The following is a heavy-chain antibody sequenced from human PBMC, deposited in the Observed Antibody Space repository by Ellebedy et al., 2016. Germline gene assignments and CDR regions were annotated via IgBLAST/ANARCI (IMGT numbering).Heavy chain of an antibody. Sequence: GESLKISCTVSGLTVTGVYISWFRQPPGRGPEWVSMTSPGGDTLYADSVRGRFTMSRDNSKNTLYLQMNRLTAEDTAVYFCAESGFSYAWGHWGQGTLVTVSS. CDR3: AESGFSYAWGH. V-gene: IGHV3-53*03. CDR2: TSPGGDT. J-gene: IGHJ4*02. CDR1: GLTVTGVY. D-gene: IGHD5-12*01.